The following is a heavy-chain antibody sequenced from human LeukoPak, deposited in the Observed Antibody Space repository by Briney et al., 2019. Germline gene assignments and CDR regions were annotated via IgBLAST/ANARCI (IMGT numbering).Heavy chain of an antibody. Sequence: GSLRLSCAASGFTFSSYWMSWVRQAPGKGLEWIGYIYYSGSTNYNPSLKSRVTISVDTSKNQFSLKLSSVTAADTAVYYCARGNSRWWFGIWGQGTMVTVSS. D-gene: IGHD2-8*02. CDR1: GFTFSSYW. J-gene: IGHJ3*02. CDR3: ARGNSRWWFGI. V-gene: IGHV4-59*01. CDR2: IYYSGST.